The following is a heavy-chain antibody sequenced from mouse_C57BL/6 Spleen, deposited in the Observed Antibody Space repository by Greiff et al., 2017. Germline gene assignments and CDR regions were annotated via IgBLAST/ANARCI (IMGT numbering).Heavy chain of an antibody. CDR2: IWWDDDK. Sequence: QVTLKVSGPGILQPSQTLSLTCSFSGFSLTTFGMGVGWIRQPSGKGLEWLAHIWWDDDKYYNPALKSRLTISKETSKDQVFLKIANVDTADTATYYCARPPYGYEWFAYWGQGTLVTVSA. D-gene: IGHD2-2*01. V-gene: IGHV8-8*01. CDR3: ARPPYGYEWFAY. J-gene: IGHJ3*01. CDR1: GFSLTTFGMG.